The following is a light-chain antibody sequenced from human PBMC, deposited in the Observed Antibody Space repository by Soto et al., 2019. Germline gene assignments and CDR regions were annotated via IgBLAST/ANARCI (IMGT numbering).Light chain of an antibody. CDR2: AAS. CDR1: QGISSW. V-gene: IGKV1-12*01. J-gene: IGKJ5*01. CDR3: QQANSFPIT. Sequence: SVSASVGDRVPITCRASQGISSWLAWYQKKPGKAPNLLIYAASSLQSGVPSRFSGSESGTDFTLTISSLQPEDCAIYFCQQANSFPITFGQGTRLEIK.